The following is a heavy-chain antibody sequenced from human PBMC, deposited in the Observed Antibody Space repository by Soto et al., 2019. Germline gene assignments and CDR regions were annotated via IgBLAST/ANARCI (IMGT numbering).Heavy chain of an antibody. CDR2: IYNSVNT. V-gene: IGHV4-30-4*01. Sequence: SETLSLTCTVSGGSVSNGFYSWSWIRQSPGRGLEWIGHIYNSVNTYSNPSLQSRVTISIDKSKNQFSLKLSSVTASDTAVYYCASGYGSGTFDYWGQGTLVTVSS. CDR3: ASGYGSGTFDY. D-gene: IGHD3-10*01. J-gene: IGHJ4*02. CDR1: GGSVSNGFYS.